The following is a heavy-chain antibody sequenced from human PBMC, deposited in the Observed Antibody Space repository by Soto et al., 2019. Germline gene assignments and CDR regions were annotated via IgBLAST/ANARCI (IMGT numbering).Heavy chain of an antibody. V-gene: IGHV4-31*03. CDR3: ARGYGGYDFDY. CDR1: GGSISSGGYY. CDR2: IYYSGST. Sequence: PSETLSLTCTVSGGSISSGGYYWSWIRQHPGKGLEWTGYIYYSGSTYYNPSLKSRVTISVDTSKNQFSLKLSSVTAADTAVYYCARGYGGYDFDYWGQGTLVTVSS. J-gene: IGHJ4*02. D-gene: IGHD5-12*01.